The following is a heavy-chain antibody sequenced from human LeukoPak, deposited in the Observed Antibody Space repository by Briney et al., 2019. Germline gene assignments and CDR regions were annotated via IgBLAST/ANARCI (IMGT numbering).Heavy chain of an antibody. CDR2: INHNGST. D-gene: IGHD3-10*01. CDR1: SGSFSGYS. J-gene: IGHJ5*02. Sequence: SETLSLTCAVYSGSFSGYSWSWIRQPPGKGLEWIGEINHNGSTNYNPSLKSRVTISVDTSKNQFSLKLNSVTAADTAVYYCARGRKILPMVRGVSKNNWFDPWGRGALVTVYS. V-gene: IGHV4-34*01. CDR3: ARGRKILPMVRGVSKNNWFDP.